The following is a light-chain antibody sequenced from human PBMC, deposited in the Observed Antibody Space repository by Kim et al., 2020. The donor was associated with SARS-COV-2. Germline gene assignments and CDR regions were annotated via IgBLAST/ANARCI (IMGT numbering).Light chain of an antibody. J-gene: IGLJ3*02. CDR2: DVS. CDR3: CSYAGSFTWV. CDR1: SSDVGGYNY. Sequence: GQSFTISCTGTSSDVGGYNYVSWYQQPPGKAPKLMIYDVSKRPSGVPDRFSGSKSGNTASLTISGLRAEDEADYYCCSYAGSFTWVFGGGTQLTVL. V-gene: IGLV2-11*01.